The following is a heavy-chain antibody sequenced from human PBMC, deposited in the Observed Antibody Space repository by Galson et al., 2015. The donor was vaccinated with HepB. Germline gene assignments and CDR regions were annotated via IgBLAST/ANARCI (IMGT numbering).Heavy chain of an antibody. V-gene: IGHV1-24*01. J-gene: IGHJ4*02. CDR3: ATAPYDTAGDSFDY. CDR2: FDPEDGET. CDR1: GYTFTGYY. D-gene: IGHD3-22*01. Sequence: SVKVSCKASGYTFTGYYMHWVRQAPGKGLEWMGGFDPEDGETIYAQKFQGRVTMTEDTSTDTAYMELSSLRSEDTAVYYCATAPYDTAGDSFDYWGQGTLVTVSS.